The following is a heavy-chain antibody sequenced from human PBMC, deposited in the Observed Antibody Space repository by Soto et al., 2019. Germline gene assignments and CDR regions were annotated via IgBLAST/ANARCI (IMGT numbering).Heavy chain of an antibody. J-gene: IGHJ3*01. CDR1: GLTISGKKY. CDR3: ATWHEREHAFDV. Sequence: DVQLVESGGGLIQPGESLRLSCAAFGLTISGKKYVAWVCQAPGKGLEWVSALYDVDGSFYADSVTGRFTTSSDSSKTPVYLQMNDPTPDDTAVYYCATWHEREHAFDVWGQGTTGTISS. CDR2: LYDVDGS. V-gene: IGHV3-53*01. D-gene: IGHD1-1*01.